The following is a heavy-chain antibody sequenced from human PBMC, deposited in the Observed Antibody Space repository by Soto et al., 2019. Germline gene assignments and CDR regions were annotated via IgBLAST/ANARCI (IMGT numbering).Heavy chain of an antibody. CDR1: GFTFSSYA. J-gene: IGHJ4*02. Sequence: QVQLVESGGGVVQPGRSLRLSCAASGFTFSSYAMHWVRQAPGKGLEWVAVISYDGSNKYYADSVKGRFTISRDNSKNTLYLRMNSLRAEDTAVYYCARVYRDIVVVVAATDFDYWGQGTLVTVSS. CDR2: ISYDGSNK. CDR3: ARVYRDIVVVVAATDFDY. V-gene: IGHV3-30-3*01. D-gene: IGHD2-15*01.